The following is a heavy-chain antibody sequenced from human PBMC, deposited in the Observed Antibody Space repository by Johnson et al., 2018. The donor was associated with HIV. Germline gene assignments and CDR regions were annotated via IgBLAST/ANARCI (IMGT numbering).Heavy chain of an antibody. CDR2: ISYHGSNK. V-gene: IGHV3-30-3*01. CDR1: GFTFSSYA. Sequence: QVQLVESGGGVVQPGRSLRLSCAPSGFTFSSYAMHWVRQAPGKGLEWVAVISYHGSNKYYADSVKGPFTISRDNSKNTLDLQMNRLRAQDTAVYYCAKGSGYYAAFDMWGQGTMVTVSS. D-gene: IGHD3-22*01. CDR3: AKGSGYYAAFDM. J-gene: IGHJ3*02.